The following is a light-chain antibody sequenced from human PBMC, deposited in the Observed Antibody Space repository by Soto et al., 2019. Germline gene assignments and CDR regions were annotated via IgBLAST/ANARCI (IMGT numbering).Light chain of an antibody. CDR3: KQYNSYSQT. CDR2: AAS. Sequence: DIQMTQSPSSLSASAGDRVTITCRASQSISSYLNWYQQKPGKAPKLLIYAASSLQSGVPSRFSGSGSGTDFTLTIRSLQPDDFATYYCKQYNSYSQTFGQGTKVDIK. CDR1: QSISSY. J-gene: IGKJ1*01. V-gene: IGKV1-39*01.